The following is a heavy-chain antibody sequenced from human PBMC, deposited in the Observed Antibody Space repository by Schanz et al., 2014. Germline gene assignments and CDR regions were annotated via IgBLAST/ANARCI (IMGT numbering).Heavy chain of an antibody. D-gene: IGHD2-2*01. V-gene: IGHV4-34*01. J-gene: IGHJ4*02. CDR3: ARHLAESAAAAFDS. Sequence: QVQLQQWGAGLLKPSETLSLTCAVYGGSFSGYFWSWTRQSPEKGLEWIGEISHSGRTTYNPSLKGRATISGDPSKNQFFLKLSSVAAADTAVYYCARHLAESAAAAFDSWGQGTLVAVSS. CDR1: GGSFSGYF. CDR2: ISHSGRT.